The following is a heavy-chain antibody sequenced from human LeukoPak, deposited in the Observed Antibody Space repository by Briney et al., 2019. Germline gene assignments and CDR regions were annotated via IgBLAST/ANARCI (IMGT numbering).Heavy chain of an antibody. CDR1: GFTFSSYS. Sequence: GGSLRLSCAASGFTFSSYSMNWVRQAPGKGLVWVSRINSDGSSTSYADSVKGRFTISRDNAKNTLYLQMNSLRAEDTAVYYCARDSHSSSWTSLFDYWGQGTLVTVSS. V-gene: IGHV3-74*01. J-gene: IGHJ4*02. CDR2: INSDGSST. D-gene: IGHD6-13*01. CDR3: ARDSHSSSWTSLFDY.